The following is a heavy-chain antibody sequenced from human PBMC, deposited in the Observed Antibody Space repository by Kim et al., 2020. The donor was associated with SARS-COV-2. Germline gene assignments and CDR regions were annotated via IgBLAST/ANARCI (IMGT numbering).Heavy chain of an antibody. Sequence: GGSLRLSCAASGFTFSTYGMHWVRQAPGKGLEWVAVIWSDGTNKYFADSVKGRFTISRDNSKNTLSLQMNSLRAEDTAVYYWARELRGGNSASFLDFIDYWGPGTLVTVSS. CDR2: IWSDGTNK. CDR1: GFTFSTYG. J-gene: IGHJ4*02. D-gene: IGHD2-21*02. V-gene: IGHV3-33*01. CDR3: ARELRGGNSASFLDFIDY.